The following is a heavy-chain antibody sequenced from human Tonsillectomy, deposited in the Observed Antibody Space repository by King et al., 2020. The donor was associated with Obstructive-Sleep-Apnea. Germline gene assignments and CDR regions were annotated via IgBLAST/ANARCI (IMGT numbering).Heavy chain of an antibody. J-gene: IGHJ3*02. CDR1: GFTFSSYG. CDR2: IRYDGSNK. Sequence: VQLVESGGGVVQPGGSLRLSCAASGFTFSSYGMHWVRQAPGKGLEWVAFIRYDGSNKYYADSVKGRFTISRDNSKNTLYLQINSRKTGDTAVYYWAKGARGGIAVAVDAFDIWGQGTMVTVSS. CDR3: AKGARGGIAVAVDAFDI. V-gene: IGHV3-30*02. D-gene: IGHD6-19*01.